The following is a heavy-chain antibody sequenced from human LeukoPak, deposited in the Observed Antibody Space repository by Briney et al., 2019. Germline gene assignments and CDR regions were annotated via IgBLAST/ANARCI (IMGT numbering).Heavy chain of an antibody. D-gene: IGHD4-17*01. CDR1: GGSFSSYY. CDR2: VYYSGTT. J-gene: IGHJ6*03. CDR3: ARDRIDGDYVNYYCMDV. V-gene: IGHV4-59*01. Sequence: SETLSLTCTVSGGSFSSYYWNWIRQSPGKGLEWIGYVYYSGTTNYNPSLQSRVTISVDTSKNQFSLNLRSVTPADTAVYYCARDRIDGDYVNYYCMDVWGKGTTVIVSS.